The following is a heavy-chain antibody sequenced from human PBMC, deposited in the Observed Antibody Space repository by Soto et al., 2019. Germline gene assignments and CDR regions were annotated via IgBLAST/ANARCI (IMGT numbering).Heavy chain of an antibody. CDR3: ARVYVVVVAATRFDP. CDR1: GDTFTSYG. Sequence: ASVKVSCKASGDTFTSYGISWVRQAPGQGLEGMGWISAYNGNTNYAQKLQGRVTMTTDTSTSTAYMELRSLRSDDTAVYYCARVYVVVVAATRFDPWGQGPLVTVSS. V-gene: IGHV1-18*01. J-gene: IGHJ5*02. D-gene: IGHD2-15*01. CDR2: ISAYNGNT.